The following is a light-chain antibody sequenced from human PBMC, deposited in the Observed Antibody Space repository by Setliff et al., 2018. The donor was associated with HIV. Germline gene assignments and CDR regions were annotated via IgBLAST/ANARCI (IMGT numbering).Light chain of an antibody. CDR3: AAWDDSLNGVV. CDR1: SSNIGNNV. J-gene: IGLJ2*01. V-gene: IGLV1-36*01. Sequence: QSVLTQPPSVSEAPRQRVTISCSGSSSNIGNNVVNWYQQLPGKAPKLLIYYDDLLPSGVSDRFSGSKSGTSASLAISGPQSEDEADYYCAAWDDSLNGVVFGGGTKVTVL. CDR2: YDD.